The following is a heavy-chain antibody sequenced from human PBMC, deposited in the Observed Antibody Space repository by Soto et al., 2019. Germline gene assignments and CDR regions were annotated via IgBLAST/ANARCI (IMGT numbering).Heavy chain of an antibody. D-gene: IGHD3-10*01. CDR1: GGSISSSSYY. CDR2: IYYSGST. CDR3: ATLWGQD. Sequence: QLQLQESGPGLVKPSETLSLTCTVSGGSISSSSYYWGWIRQPPGKGLEWIGRIYYSGSTYYNPSLKSRVTISVATAKNQFSPTPSSVTAADTAVYYCATLWGQDWGQGTLVTVSS. V-gene: IGHV4-39*01. J-gene: IGHJ4*02.